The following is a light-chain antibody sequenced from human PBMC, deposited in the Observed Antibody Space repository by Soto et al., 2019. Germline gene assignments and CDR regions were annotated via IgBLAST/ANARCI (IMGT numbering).Light chain of an antibody. J-gene: IGKJ3*01. CDR3: QQRTNWLT. Sequence: EIVLTQSPATLSLSPGERATLSCRASQNVSTYLAWYQQKPGQAPRLLIYDASNRATGIPARFSGSGSGTVFTLNISSLGPEDFAVYYCQQRTNWLTFGPGTKVDIK. CDR2: DAS. V-gene: IGKV3-11*01. CDR1: QNVSTY.